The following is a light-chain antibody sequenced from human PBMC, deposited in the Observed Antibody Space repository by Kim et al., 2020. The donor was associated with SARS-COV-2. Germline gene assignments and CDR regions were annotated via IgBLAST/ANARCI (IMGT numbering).Light chain of an antibody. CDR2: DAS. V-gene: IGKV1-5*01. CDR3: HQYNSSPPWT. CDR1: QSIDNW. Sequence: SGGDRVTITCRASQSIDNWLAWYRQRPGKAPELLIFDASRLETGVPLRFRGSGFGTEFSLTITRLQTDDSATYYCHQYNSSPPWTFGQGTKVDIK. J-gene: IGKJ1*01.